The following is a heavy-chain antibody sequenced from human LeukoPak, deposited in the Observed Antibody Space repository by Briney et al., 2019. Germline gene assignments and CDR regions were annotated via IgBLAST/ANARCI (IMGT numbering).Heavy chain of an antibody. V-gene: IGHV3-23*01. CDR3: AREKWERHHCGVDV. J-gene: IGHJ6*02. Sequence: PGGSLRLSCAASGFTFSSYTLSWVRQAPGKGLERVSGISGRSDSIYYADSVKGRFTISRDYSKNTLDLQMDSLRAEDTAVYYCAREKWERHHCGVDVWGQGTTVTVSS. D-gene: IGHD1-26*01. CDR1: GFTFSSYT. CDR2: ISGRSDSI.